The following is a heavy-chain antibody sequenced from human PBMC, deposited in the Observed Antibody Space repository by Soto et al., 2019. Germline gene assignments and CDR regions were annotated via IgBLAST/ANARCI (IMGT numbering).Heavy chain of an antibody. CDR2: IYYSGGT. J-gene: IGHJ5*02. CDR1: GDSVNSGTYY. CDR3: AREVDYGENWFDP. Sequence: SETLSLTCTVSGDSVNSGTYYWSWIRQPPGKGLEWIGYIYYSGGTKYNPSLKSRVTISVDTSKNQFSLKLSSVTAADTAVYYCAREVDYGENWFDPWGQGTLVTVSS. D-gene: IGHD4-17*01. V-gene: IGHV4-61*01.